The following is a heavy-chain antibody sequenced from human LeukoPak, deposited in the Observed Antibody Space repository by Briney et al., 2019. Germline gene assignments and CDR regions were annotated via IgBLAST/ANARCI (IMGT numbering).Heavy chain of an antibody. Sequence: GGSLRLSCTASGFTFTDYYLSWIRQAPGKGLEWVAYISSTGSLMYYAHSVKGRFTISRDNAQNLVYLQMNSLRAEDTAVYYCGGEPYGTSSDRLDYWGQGTLVTVSS. V-gene: IGHV3-11*04. CDR1: GFTFTDYY. CDR3: GGEPYGTSSDRLDY. D-gene: IGHD6-6*01. CDR2: ISSTGSLM. J-gene: IGHJ4*02.